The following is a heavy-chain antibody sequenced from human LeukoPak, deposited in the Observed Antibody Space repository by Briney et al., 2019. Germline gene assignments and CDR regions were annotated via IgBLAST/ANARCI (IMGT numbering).Heavy chain of an antibody. Sequence: ASVKVTCEASGYTFTSCDCNWVRQPTGQGLEWMGWMNPNSGSTGYGQSFQGRITITRDISIGTAYMELSNLTSVDTAVYYCSRGSSGRRDNWGQGTLVTVSA. CDR2: MNPNSGST. V-gene: IGHV1-8*01. J-gene: IGHJ4*02. CDR3: SRGSSGRRDN. CDR1: GYTFTSCD. D-gene: IGHD6-19*01.